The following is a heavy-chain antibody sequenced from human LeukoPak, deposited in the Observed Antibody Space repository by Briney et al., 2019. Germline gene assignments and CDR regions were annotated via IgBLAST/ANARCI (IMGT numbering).Heavy chain of an antibody. D-gene: IGHD6-6*01. CDR3: ARYSSSSSSWFDP. CDR2: IYTSGST. CDR1: GGSISSYY. V-gene: IGHV4-4*09. J-gene: IGHJ5*02. Sequence: PSETLSLTCTVSGGSISSYYWSWIRQPPGKGLEWIGYIYTSGSTNYNPSLKSRVTISVDTSKNQFSLKLSSVTAADTAVYYCARYSSSSSSWFDPWGQGTLVTISS.